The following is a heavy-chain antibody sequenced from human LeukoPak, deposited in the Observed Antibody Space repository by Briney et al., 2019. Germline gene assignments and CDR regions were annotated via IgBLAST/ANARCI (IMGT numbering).Heavy chain of an antibody. D-gene: IGHD3-22*01. J-gene: IGHJ4*02. CDR1: GGSISSYY. CDR2: IYTSGST. CDR3: ARGSMYYYDSSGYFNEGDFDY. Sequence: SETLSLTCTVSGGSISSYYWSWIRQPAGKGLEWIWRIYTSGSTNYNPSLKIRFTMSVDTSKNQFSLKLSSVTAADTAVYYCARGSMYYYDSSGYFNEGDFDYWGQGTLVTVSS. V-gene: IGHV4-4*07.